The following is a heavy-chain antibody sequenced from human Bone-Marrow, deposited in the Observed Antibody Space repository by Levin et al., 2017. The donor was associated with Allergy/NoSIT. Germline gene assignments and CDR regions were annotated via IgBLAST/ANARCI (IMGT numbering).Heavy chain of an antibody. Sequence: GESLKISCQASGYTFTGYYMHWVRQAPGQGLEWMGWINPNSGGTNYAQKFQGRVTMTRDTSISTAYMELSRLRSDDTAVYYCARVPRITMVRGVNVTFAPLVLRANNWFDPWGQGTLVTVSS. CDR2: INPNSGGT. CDR3: ARVPRITMVRGVNVTFAPLVLRANNWFDP. V-gene: IGHV1-2*02. D-gene: IGHD3-10*01. CDR1: GYTFTGYY. J-gene: IGHJ5*02.